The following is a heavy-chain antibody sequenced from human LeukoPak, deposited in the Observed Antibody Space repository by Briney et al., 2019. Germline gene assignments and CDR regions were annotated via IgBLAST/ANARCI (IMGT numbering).Heavy chain of an antibody. CDR1: GYTFTGCY. V-gene: IGHV1-2*06. J-gene: IGHJ4*02. CDR2: INPNSGDT. Sequence: EASVKVSCKASGYTFTGCYIHWVRQAPGQGLEWMGRINPNSGDTSSAQKFQGRVTMTRDTSISTAYMELSRLRSDDTAVYYCARDRDYAFDYWGQGTLVTVSS. CDR3: ARDRDYAFDY. D-gene: IGHD4-17*01.